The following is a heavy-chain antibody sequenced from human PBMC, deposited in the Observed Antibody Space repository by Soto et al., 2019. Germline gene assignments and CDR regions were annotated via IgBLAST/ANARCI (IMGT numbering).Heavy chain of an antibody. CDR2: IYHSGSF. CDR3: ARGVGYRSGWWPYYFDY. D-gene: IGHD6-19*01. Sequence: QLQLQESGSRLVEPAQTLSLTCDVSSGSISSAGSSWNWIRQPPGEGLEWIGYIYHSGSFLYNPSLKHRVTISLDRSKNQFSLRLSSVTAADTAVFYCARGVGYRSGWWPYYFDYWGQGALVTVSS. V-gene: IGHV4-30-2*01. J-gene: IGHJ4*02. CDR1: SGSISSAGSS.